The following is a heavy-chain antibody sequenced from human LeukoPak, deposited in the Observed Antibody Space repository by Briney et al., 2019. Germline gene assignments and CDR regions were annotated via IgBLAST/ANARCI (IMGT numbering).Heavy chain of an antibody. V-gene: IGHV4-59*01. CDR2: VDHTGST. D-gene: IGHD4-11*01. J-gene: IGHJ6*03. Sequence: SETLSLTCTVSGGSISSYYWSWIRQPPGKGLEWIGYVDHTGSTNFNPSLNGRVSISRDTSKNLFSLRLRSVTAADTAVYFCARGRVSSSTWYSTYYYYFYMDVWGKGTTVTVSS. CDR1: GGSISSYY. CDR3: ARGRVSSSTWYSTYYYYFYMDV.